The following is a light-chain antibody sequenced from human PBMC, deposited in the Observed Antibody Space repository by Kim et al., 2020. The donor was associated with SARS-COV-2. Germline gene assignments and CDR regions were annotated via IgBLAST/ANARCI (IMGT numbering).Light chain of an antibody. CDR3: SSFAGGNNLV. Sequence: QSALTQPPSASGSPGQSVTISCTGTSSDIGVYNYVSWYQQHPGKAPKLMIYEVTERPSGVPERFSGSKSGNTASLTVSGLQAEDEADYYCSSFAGGNNLVFGGGTQLTVL. J-gene: IGLJ3*02. CDR2: EVT. CDR1: SSDIGVYNY. V-gene: IGLV2-8*01.